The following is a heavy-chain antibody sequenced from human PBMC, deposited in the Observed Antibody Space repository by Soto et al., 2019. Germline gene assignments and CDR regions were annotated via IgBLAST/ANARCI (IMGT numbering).Heavy chain of an antibody. CDR2: ISGSGGST. V-gene: IGHV3-23*01. CDR3: AKTPAGGVLRFLEWPPLNFDY. Sequence: GGSLRLSCAASGFTFSSYAMSWVRQAPGKGLEWVSAISGSGGSTYYADSVKGRFTISRDNSKNTLYLQMNSLRAEDTAVYYCAKTPAGGVLRFLEWPPLNFDYWGQGTLVTVSS. D-gene: IGHD3-3*01. CDR1: GFTFSSYA. J-gene: IGHJ4*02.